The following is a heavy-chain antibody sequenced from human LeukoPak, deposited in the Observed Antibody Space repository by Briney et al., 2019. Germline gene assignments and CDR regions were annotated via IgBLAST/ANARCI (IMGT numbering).Heavy chain of an antibody. CDR3: TSTSGWYPRFDY. CDR1: GFTFSSYA. J-gene: IGHJ4*02. CDR2: ISGSGGST. V-gene: IGHV3-23*01. Sequence: GASLRLSCAASGFTFSSYAMGWVRQAPGKGLEWVSAISGSGGSTYYADSVKGRFTISRDNSKNTLYLQMNSLRAEDTAVYYCTSTSGWYPRFDYWGQGTLVTVSS. D-gene: IGHD6-19*01.